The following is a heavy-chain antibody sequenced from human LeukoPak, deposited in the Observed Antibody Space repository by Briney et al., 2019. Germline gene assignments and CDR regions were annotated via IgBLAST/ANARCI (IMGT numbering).Heavy chain of an antibody. J-gene: IGHJ6*02. CDR3: ARDHLEWIPYYYYGMDV. V-gene: IGHV4-34*01. CDR1: GGSFSGYY. D-gene: IGHD3-3*01. Sequence: SETLSLTCAVYGGSFSGYYWSWIRQPPGKGLEWIGEINHSGSTNYNPSLKSRVTISVDTSKNQFSLKLSSVTAADTAVYYCARDHLEWIPYYYYGMDVWGQGTTVTVSS. CDR2: INHSGST.